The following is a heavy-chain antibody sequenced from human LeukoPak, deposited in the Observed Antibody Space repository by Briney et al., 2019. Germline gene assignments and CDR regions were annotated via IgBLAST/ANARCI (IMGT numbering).Heavy chain of an antibody. D-gene: IGHD1-26*01. Sequence: SETLSLTCTVSGGSISSYYWSWIRQPPGKGLEWIGYIYYSGSTNYNPSLKSRVTISVDTSKNQFSLKLSSVTAADTAVYYCARTSVGASFDYWGQGTLVTVSS. CDR2: IYYSGST. CDR3: ARTSVGASFDY. J-gene: IGHJ4*02. V-gene: IGHV4-59*01. CDR1: GGSISSYY.